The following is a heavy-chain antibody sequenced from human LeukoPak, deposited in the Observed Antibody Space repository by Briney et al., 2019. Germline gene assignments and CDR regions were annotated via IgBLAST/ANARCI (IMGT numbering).Heavy chain of an antibody. CDR2: SYYSAT. Sequence: PSETLSLTCAVSAYSISSSNWWAWIRQPPGKGLEWIGYSYYSATSYNPSLNSRVTISQDPSNNQFSLKLSSVTAADTAVYYCARGRDGKNSNPKVFFFDYWGQGSLVTVSS. CDR3: ARGRDGKNSNPKVFFFDY. V-gene: IGHV4-28*03. J-gene: IGHJ4*02. CDR1: AYSISSSNW. D-gene: IGHD5-24*01.